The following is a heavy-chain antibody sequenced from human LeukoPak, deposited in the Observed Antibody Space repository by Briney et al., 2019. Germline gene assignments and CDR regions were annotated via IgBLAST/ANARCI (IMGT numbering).Heavy chain of an antibody. CDR3: ARDIDRYSYGYFHY. Sequence: SVKVSCKASGYTFSSYAISWVRQAPGQGLEWMGGIIPIFGTANYAQKFQGRVTITADKSTSTAYMELSSLRSEDTAVYYCARDIDRYSYGYFHYWGQGTLVTVSS. D-gene: IGHD5-18*01. V-gene: IGHV1-69*06. CDR2: IIPIFGTA. CDR1: GYTFSSYA. J-gene: IGHJ4*02.